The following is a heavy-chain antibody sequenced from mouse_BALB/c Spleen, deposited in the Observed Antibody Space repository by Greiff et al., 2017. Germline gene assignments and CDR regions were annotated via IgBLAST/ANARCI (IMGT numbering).Heavy chain of an antibody. V-gene: IGHV2-9*02. Sequence: QVQLQQSGPGLVAPSQSLSITCTVSGFSLTSYGVHWVRQPPGKGLEWLGVIWAGGSTNYNSALMSRLSISKDNSKSQVFLKMNSLQTDDTAMYYCARDQEGMGYDYDTWFAYWGQGTLVTVSA. J-gene: IGHJ3*01. CDR1: GFSLTSYG. D-gene: IGHD2-4*01. CDR3: ARDQEGMGYDYDTWFAY. CDR2: IWAGGST.